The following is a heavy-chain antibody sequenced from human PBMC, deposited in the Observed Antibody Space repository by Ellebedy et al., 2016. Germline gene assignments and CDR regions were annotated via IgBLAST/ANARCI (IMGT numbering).Heavy chain of an antibody. Sequence: GGSLRLSXSASGFSLSTFTVQWVRQAPGKGLEWVSSISSTGNFLDYADSVKGRFTISRDNAKNTLYLQMNSLRAEDTAVYYCARDPRVVVSYFDYWGQGTLVSVSS. J-gene: IGHJ4*02. V-gene: IGHV3-21*01. D-gene: IGHD2-2*01. CDR1: GFSLSTFT. CDR2: ISSTGNFL. CDR3: ARDPRVVVSYFDY.